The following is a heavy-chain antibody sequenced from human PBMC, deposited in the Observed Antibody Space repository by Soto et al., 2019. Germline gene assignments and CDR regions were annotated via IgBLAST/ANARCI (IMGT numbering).Heavy chain of an antibody. Sequence: AGGSLRLSCAASGFTFSSYAMHWVRQAPGKGLEYVSAISSNGGSTYYANSVKGRFTISRDNSKNTLYLQMGSLRAEDMAVYYCARARERGNSRGYDYWGQGTLVTVSS. CDR3: ARARERGNSRGYDY. CDR1: GFTFSSYA. D-gene: IGHD6-13*01. V-gene: IGHV3-64*01. CDR2: ISSNGGST. J-gene: IGHJ4*02.